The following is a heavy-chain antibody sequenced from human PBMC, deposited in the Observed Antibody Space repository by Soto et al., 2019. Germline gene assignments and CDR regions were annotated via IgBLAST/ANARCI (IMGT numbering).Heavy chain of an antibody. J-gene: IGHJ6*03. V-gene: IGHV3-23*01. D-gene: IGHD1-26*01. CDR1: GFTFSSYA. CDR2: ISGSGGST. CDR3: TKNAAKPRWPTFDYYYYMDV. Sequence: GGSLRLSCAASGFTFSSYAMSWVRRAPGKGLEWVSVISGSGGSTDYADSVKGRFTISRDNSKNTLYLQMNSLRAEDTAVYYCTKNAAKPRWPTFDYYYYMDVWGKGTTVTVSS.